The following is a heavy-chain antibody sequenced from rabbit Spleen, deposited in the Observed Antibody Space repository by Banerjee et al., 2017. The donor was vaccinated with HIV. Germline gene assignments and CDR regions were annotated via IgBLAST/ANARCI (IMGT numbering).Heavy chain of an antibody. CDR3: ARDTSSSFSSYGMDL. Sequence: QSLEESGGDLVKPGASLTLTCTASGVSFSSSSYMCWVRQAPGKGLEWIACIDSGSSGFTYFATWAKGRFTCSKTSSTTVTLLMTRLTAADTATYFCARDTSSSFSSYGMDLWGHGTLVTVS. J-gene: IGHJ6*01. CDR1: GVSFSSSSY. D-gene: IGHD1-1*01. V-gene: IGHV1S40*01. CDR2: IDSGSSGFT.